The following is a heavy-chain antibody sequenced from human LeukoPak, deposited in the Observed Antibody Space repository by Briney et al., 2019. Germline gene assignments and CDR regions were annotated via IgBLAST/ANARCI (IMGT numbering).Heavy chain of an antibody. J-gene: IGHJ3*02. CDR3: ARDPEVTAHDAFDI. V-gene: IGHV4-4*07. D-gene: IGHD2-21*02. Sequence: SEXLSLTCTVSGGSISSYYWSWLRQPAGKGLEWIGRIYTSGSTNYTPSLKSRVTMSVDTSKNQFSLKLSSVTAADTAVYYCARDPEVTAHDAFDIWGQGTMVTVSS. CDR2: IYTSGST. CDR1: GGSISSYY.